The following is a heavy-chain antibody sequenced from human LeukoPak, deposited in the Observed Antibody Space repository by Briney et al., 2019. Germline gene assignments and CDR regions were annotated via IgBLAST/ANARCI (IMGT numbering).Heavy chain of an antibody. J-gene: IGHJ4*02. V-gene: IGHV4-31*03. Sequence: SQTLSLTCTVSGGSMSSGGHYWSWIRQHPGKGLEWIGYIYYSGSTYYNPSLKSRVTISVDTSKNKFSLKLSSVTAADTAVYYWARLYYGSGSYHFFYCGQGTLVTVSS. D-gene: IGHD3-10*01. CDR2: IYYSGST. CDR1: GGSMSSGGHY. CDR3: ARLYYGSGSYHFFY.